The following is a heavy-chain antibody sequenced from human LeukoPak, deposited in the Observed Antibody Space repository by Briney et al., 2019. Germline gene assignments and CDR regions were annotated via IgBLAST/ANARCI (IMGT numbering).Heavy chain of an antibody. V-gene: IGHV3-21*01. J-gene: IGHJ3*02. CDR2: ISSSSSYI. Sequence: GGSLRLSCAASGFTFSSYSMNWVRQAPGKGLEWVSSISSSSSYIYYADSVKGRFTISRDNAKNSLYLQMNSLRAEDTAVYYCARGHTTDAALDIWGQGTMVTVSS. D-gene: IGHD4-17*01. CDR3: ARGHTTDAALDI. CDR1: GFTFSSYS.